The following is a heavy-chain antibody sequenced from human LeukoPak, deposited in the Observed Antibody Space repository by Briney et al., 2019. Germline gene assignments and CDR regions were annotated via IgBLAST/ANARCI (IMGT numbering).Heavy chain of an antibody. V-gene: IGHV3-23*01. CDR1: GFTFRAYT. Sequence: GGSLRLSRAASGFTFRAYTMNWVRQAPGKGLEWVSGIYGSGEGRTFYADSVRGRFTISRDDSRNLVFLHMDSLRVEDTALYYCAKDVKSDGVWDIDHWGQGTLVTVSS. J-gene: IGHJ4*02. CDR2: IYGSGEGRT. CDR3: AKDVKSDGVWDIDH. D-gene: IGHD4-17*01.